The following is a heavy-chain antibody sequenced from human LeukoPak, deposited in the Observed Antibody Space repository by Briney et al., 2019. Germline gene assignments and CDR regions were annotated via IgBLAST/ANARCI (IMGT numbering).Heavy chain of an antibody. V-gene: IGHV3-74*01. D-gene: IGHD6-19*01. CDR2: INGDGSST. J-gene: IGHJ4*02. CDR3: ARDIAVSGNYFDN. CDR1: GFTFSNYW. Sequence: PGGSLRPSCAASGFTFSNYWMHWVRQAPGKGLVWVSRINGDGSSTNYADSVEGRFTISRDNAKNTLYLQMDSLTAEDTAVYYCARDIAVSGNYFDNWGQGTLVTVSS.